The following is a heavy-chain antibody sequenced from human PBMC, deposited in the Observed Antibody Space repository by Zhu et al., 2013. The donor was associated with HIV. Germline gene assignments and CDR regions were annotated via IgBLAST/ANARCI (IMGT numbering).Heavy chain of an antibody. J-gene: IGHJ6*02. CDR2: INPNSGGT. CDR1: GYTFTGYY. Sequence: QVHLLQSGAEVKKPGSSVKVSCKASGYTFTGYYMHWVRQAPGQGLEWMGWINPNSGGTNYAQKFQGRVTMTRDTSISTAYMELSRLRSDDTAVYYCARDFRISGYYGMDVWGQGTTVTVSS. D-gene: IGHD1-20*01. CDR3: ARDFRISGYYGMDV. V-gene: IGHV1-2*02.